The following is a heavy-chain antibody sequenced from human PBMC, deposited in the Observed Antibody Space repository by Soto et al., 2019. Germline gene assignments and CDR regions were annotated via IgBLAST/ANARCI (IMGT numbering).Heavy chain of an antibody. V-gene: IGHV3-7*01. CDR2: IKQDGSEK. CDR1: GFTFSSYW. CDR3: ARERPYYDFWSGYPYYYYYMDV. Sequence: PGGSLRLSCAASGFTFSSYWMSWVRQAPGKGLEWVANIKQDGSEKYYVDSVKGRFTISRDNAKNSLYLQMNSLRAEDTAVYYCARERPYYDFWSGYPYYYYYMDVWGKGTTVTVSS. D-gene: IGHD3-3*01. J-gene: IGHJ6*03.